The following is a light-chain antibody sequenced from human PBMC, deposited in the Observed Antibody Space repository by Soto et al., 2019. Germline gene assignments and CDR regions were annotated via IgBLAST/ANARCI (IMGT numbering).Light chain of an antibody. CDR1: SSDVGGYNY. V-gene: IGLV2-14*03. CDR2: DVS. J-gene: IGLJ2*01. Sequence: QSVLTQSASVSGSPGQSITISCTGTSSDVGGYNYVSWYQQHPDKAPQLMIFDVSNRPSGISDRFSGSKSGNTASLTISGLQAEDEADYYCSSYTSTTTLVFSGGTKVTVL. CDR3: SSYTSTTTLV.